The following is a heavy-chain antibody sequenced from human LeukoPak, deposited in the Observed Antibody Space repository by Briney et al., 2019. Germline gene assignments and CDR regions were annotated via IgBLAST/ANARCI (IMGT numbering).Heavy chain of an antibody. Sequence: GGSLRLSCAASGFTFDDYAMHWVRQAPGKGLEWVSLISGDGGSTYYADSVKGRFTISRDNSKNSLYLQMNSLRTEDTALYYCAKDMVRGSGSSWATRYYYYGMDVWGQGTTVTVSS. J-gene: IGHJ6*02. V-gene: IGHV3-43*02. CDR2: ISGDGGST. CDR1: GFTFDDYA. D-gene: IGHD3-10*01. CDR3: AKDMVRGSGSSWATRYYYYGMDV.